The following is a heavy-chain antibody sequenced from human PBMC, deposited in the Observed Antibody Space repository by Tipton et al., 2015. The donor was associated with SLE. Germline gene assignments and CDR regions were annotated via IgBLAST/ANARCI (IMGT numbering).Heavy chain of an antibody. J-gene: IGHJ4*02. Sequence: SLRLSCAASGFTFSSYGIHWVRQAPGKGLEWVAVIWYDGSNKNYGDSVKGRFTMSRDNAKNTLYLQMNSLRVEDTAVYYCARSVTGTLEDWGQGTLVTVSS. D-gene: IGHD6-19*01. CDR3: ARSVTGTLED. CDR1: GFTFSSYG. CDR2: IWYDGSNK. V-gene: IGHV3-33*03.